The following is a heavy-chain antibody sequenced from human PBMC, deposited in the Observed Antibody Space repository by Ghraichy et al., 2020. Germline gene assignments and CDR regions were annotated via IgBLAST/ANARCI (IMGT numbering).Heavy chain of an antibody. J-gene: IGHJ6*03. CDR2: ILPMFGTV. V-gene: IGHV1-69*13. CDR3: ATAYILYNSGLFPQDYFYYYMDV. CDR1: GDTFIKYA. Sequence: SVKVSCKAPGDTFIKYAITWVRVAPGQGFEWMGGILPMFGTVNYAQKFQGRVTITADEPTSTAYMELNNLRSEDTAVYYCATAYILYNSGLFPQDYFYYYMDVWGKGTTVTVSS. D-gene: IGHD6-19*01.